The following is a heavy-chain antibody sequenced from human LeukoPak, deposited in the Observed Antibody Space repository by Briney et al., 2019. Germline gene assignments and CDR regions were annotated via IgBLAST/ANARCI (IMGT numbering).Heavy chain of an antibody. CDR1: GFTFTTYG. Sequence: GGSLRISCAVSGFTFTTYGMHWVRQAPGKGLQWVANIKEDESEKDYVDSVKGRFTISRDDAKNSLDLQMNSLRAEDTAVYYCATTGSGSYYDYWGQGTLVTVSS. V-gene: IGHV3-7*01. CDR2: IKEDESEK. D-gene: IGHD1-26*01. CDR3: ATTGSGSYYDY. J-gene: IGHJ4*02.